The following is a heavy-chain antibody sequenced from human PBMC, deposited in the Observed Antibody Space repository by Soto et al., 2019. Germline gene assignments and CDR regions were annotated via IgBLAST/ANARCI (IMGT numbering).Heavy chain of an antibody. CDR2: IIPIFGTA. Sequence: SVKVSCKASGGSFSTYAINWLRQAPGQGLEWMGGIIPIFGTANYAQKFQGRVTITADESTSTAYMELSSLRSEDTAVYYCASGYYYGMDVLGQGTTVTVSS. J-gene: IGHJ6*02. V-gene: IGHV1-69*13. CDR1: GGSFSTYA. CDR3: ASGYYYGMDV.